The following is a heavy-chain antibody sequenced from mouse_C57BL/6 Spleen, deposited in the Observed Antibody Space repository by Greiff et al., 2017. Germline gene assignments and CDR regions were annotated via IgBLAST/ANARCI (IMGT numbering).Heavy chain of an antibody. V-gene: IGHV1-64*01. CDR3: ARWGTVVAYYFDY. D-gene: IGHD1-1*01. CDR2: IHPNSGST. CDR1: GYTFTSYW. J-gene: IGHJ2*01. Sequence: QVQLQQPGAELVKPGASVKLSCKASGYTFTSYWLHWVKQRPGQGLEWIGMIHPNSGSTNYNEKFKSKATLTVDKSSSTAYMQHSSLTSEDSAVYYCARWGTVVAYYFDYWGQGTTLTVSS.